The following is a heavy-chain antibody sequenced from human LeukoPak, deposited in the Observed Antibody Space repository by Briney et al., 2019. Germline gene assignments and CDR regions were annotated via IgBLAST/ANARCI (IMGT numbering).Heavy chain of an antibody. Sequence: SETLSLTCTVSGGSISSSSYYWGWIRQPPGKGLEWIGSIYYTGSTYYNPSLKSRVTISVDTSKNHFSLKLSSVTAADTAVYYCARGETYYYYYGMDVWGQGTTVTVSS. CDR1: GGSISSSSYY. J-gene: IGHJ6*02. D-gene: IGHD1-26*01. CDR2: IYYTGST. CDR3: ARGETYYYYYGMDV. V-gene: IGHV4-39*02.